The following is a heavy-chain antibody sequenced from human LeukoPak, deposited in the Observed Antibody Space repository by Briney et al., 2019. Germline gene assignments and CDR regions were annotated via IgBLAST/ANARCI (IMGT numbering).Heavy chain of an antibody. J-gene: IGHJ3*02. CDR3: ARGLGYYDSTGYYGGAFDI. V-gene: IGHV3-66*01. CDR1: GFTVSSNY. D-gene: IGHD3-22*01. CDR2: IYSGGST. Sequence: PGGSLRLSCAASGFTVSSNYMSWVRQAPGKGLKWVSIIYSGGSTHYADSVKGRFTISRDNSKNKLYLQMNSLRAGDTAVYYCARGLGYYDSTGYYGGAFDIWGQGTMVTVSS.